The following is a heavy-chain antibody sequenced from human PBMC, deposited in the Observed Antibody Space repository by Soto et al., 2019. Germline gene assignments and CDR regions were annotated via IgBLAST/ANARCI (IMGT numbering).Heavy chain of an antibody. V-gene: IGHV3-23*01. CDR3: AKTAEAVAGNVYGY. CDR1: GFTFSTYA. CDR2: IGGGGGST. D-gene: IGHD6-19*01. Sequence: EVQLLESGGGLVQPGGSLRLSCAASGFTFSTYAMGWVRQAPGKGLEWVSAIGGGGGSTYYADSVKGRFTISRDNSENTLYLQMNSLTADDTAVYYCAKTAEAVAGNVYGYWGQGTLVTVSS. J-gene: IGHJ4*02.